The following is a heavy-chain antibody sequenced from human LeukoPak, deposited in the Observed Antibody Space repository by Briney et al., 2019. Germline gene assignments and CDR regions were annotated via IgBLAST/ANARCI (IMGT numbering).Heavy chain of an antibody. V-gene: IGHV1-8*03. D-gene: IGHD3-3*01. CDR3: ARGDFWSGYPYYFDY. J-gene: IGHJ4*02. CDR1: GYTFTGYY. CDR2: MNPNSGNT. Sequence: GASVKVSCKASGYTFTGYYMHWVRQAPGQGLEWMGWMNPNSGNTGYAQKFQGRVTITRSTSISTAYMELSSLRSEDTAVYYCARGDFWSGYPYYFDYWGQGTLVTVSS.